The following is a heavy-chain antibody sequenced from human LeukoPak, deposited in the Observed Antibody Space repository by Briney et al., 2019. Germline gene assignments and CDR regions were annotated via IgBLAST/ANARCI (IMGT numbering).Heavy chain of an antibody. D-gene: IGHD3-10*01. Sequence: GGSLRLSCAASGFTFDNFGMYWFRQAPGRGLEWVTAISWNSNNIAYADSVKGRFTLSRDNAKNSLYLQMNSLRTEDTALYYCAKSTGLYFYGVDVWGQGATVTVSS. CDR1: GFTFDNFG. V-gene: IGHV3-9*01. J-gene: IGHJ6*02. CDR2: ISWNSNNI. CDR3: AKSTGLYFYGVDV.